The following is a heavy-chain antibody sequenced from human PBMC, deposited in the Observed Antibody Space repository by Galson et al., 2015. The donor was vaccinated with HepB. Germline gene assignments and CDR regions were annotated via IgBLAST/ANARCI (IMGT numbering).Heavy chain of an antibody. CDR1: GDTFSSYA. CDR2: IIPIFGIA. CDR3: AKAVGRTGTVSGSYYGMDV. V-gene: IGHV1-69*13. J-gene: IGHJ6*02. Sequence: SVKVSCKASGDTFSSYAISWVRQAPGQGLEWMGGIIPIFGIANYAQKFQGRVTITADESTSTAYMELSSLRSEDTAVYYCAKAVGRTGTVSGSYYGMDVCGQGTTVTVSS. D-gene: IGHD1-1*01.